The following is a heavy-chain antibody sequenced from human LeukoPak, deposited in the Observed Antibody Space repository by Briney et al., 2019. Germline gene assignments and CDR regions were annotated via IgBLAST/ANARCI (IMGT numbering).Heavy chain of an antibody. CDR3: ARSPSPYSSGWYFDC. CDR1: GDSVSINSAA. V-gene: IGHV6-1*01. CDR2: TYQRSKWYN. J-gene: IGHJ4*02. Sequence: SQTLSLTCAISGDSVSINSAAWNWIRQSLSRGLEWLGRTYQRSKWYNDYAVSVKSRITINPDISKNQFSLQLNSVTPEDTAVYYCARSPSPYSSGWYFDCWGQGTLVTVSS. D-gene: IGHD6-19*01.